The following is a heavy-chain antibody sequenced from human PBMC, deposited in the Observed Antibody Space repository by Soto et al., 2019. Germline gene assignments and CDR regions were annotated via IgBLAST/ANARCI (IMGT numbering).Heavy chain of an antibody. Sequence: SETLSLTCTVSGGSVSSGSYYWSWIRQPPGKGLEWIGYIYYSGSTNYNPSLKSRVTISVDTSKNQFSLKLSSVTAADTAVYYCARFSITIFGVVSASLDPWGQGTRVTVSS. J-gene: IGHJ5*02. D-gene: IGHD3-3*01. CDR2: IYYSGST. CDR3: ARFSITIFGVVSASLDP. CDR1: GGSVSSGSYY. V-gene: IGHV4-61*01.